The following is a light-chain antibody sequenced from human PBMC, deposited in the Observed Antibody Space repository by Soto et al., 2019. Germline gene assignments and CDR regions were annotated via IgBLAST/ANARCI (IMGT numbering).Light chain of an antibody. CDR3: QQLNSFPLT. CDR1: QSVSSN. CDR2: GAS. Sequence: EIVMTQSPATLSVSPGERATLSCRASQSVSSNLAWYQQKPGQAPKLLIYGASTRATGIPVRFSGSGSGTEFTLTISSLQPEDFATYYCQQLNSFPLTFGGGT. J-gene: IGKJ4*01. V-gene: IGKV3-15*01.